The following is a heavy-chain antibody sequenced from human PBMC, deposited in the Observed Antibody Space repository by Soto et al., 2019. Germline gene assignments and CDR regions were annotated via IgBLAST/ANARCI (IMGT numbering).Heavy chain of an antibody. V-gene: IGHV3-72*01. Sequence: GGSLRLSCAASGFTFNNYAISWVRQAPGKGLEWVGRSRNKVNSYTTEYAASVKGRFTISRDDSKKSLFLQMNSLKTEDTAVYYCTRVFGSSWYQAFFDYWGHGTLVTVSS. CDR1: GFTFNNYA. J-gene: IGHJ4*01. CDR3: TRVFGSSWYQAFFDY. D-gene: IGHD6-13*01. CDR2: SRNKVNSYTT.